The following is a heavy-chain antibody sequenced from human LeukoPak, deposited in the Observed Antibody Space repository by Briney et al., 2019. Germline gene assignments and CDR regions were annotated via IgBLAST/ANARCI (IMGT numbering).Heavy chain of an antibody. V-gene: IGHV3-23*01. CDR1: GFTFSNYV. CDR3: AKGDATPYYSYGMDV. J-gene: IGHJ6*04. D-gene: IGHD2-15*01. Sequence: GGSLRLSCAASGFTFSNYVMRWVRQAPGKGLEWVSGISGSGGSTYYADSVRGRFTISRDNSKNTVYLQMNSLSAEDTAVYFCAKGDATPYYSYGMDVWGMGTTVTVS. CDR2: ISGSGGST.